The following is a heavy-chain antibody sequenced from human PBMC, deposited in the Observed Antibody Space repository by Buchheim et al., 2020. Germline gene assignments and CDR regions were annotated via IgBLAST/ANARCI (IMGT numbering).Heavy chain of an antibody. J-gene: IGHJ6*02. D-gene: IGHD2-21*02. CDR1: GGSISSGDYY. V-gene: IGHV4-30-4*01. Sequence: QVQLQESGPGLVKPSQTLSLTCTVSGGSISSGDYYWSWIRQPPGKGLEWIGYIYYSGSTYYNPSLKSRVTISVETSKNQFSLKLSSVTAADTAVYYCARVYCGGDCYTQKAYYYGMDVWGQGTT. CDR3: ARVYCGGDCYTQKAYYYGMDV. CDR2: IYYSGST.